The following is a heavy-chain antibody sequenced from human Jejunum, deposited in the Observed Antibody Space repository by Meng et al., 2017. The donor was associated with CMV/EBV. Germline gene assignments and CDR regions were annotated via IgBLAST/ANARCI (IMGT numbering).Heavy chain of an antibody. D-gene: IGHD2-15*01. J-gene: IGHJ4*02. CDR3: ARGVGYGDY. CDR1: GLTISNDW. Sequence: LSCVASGLTISNDWMAWVRQDPGKGPEWVASIKKDESEKNYVDSVKGRFTISRDNAKNSLYLQMNSLRAEDTALYYCARGVGYGDYWGQGTLVTVSS. CDR2: IKKDESEK. V-gene: IGHV3-7*01.